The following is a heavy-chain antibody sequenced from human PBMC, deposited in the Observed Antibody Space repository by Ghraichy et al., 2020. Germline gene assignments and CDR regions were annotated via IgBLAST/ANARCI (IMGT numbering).Heavy chain of an antibody. V-gene: IGHV3-53*04. D-gene: IGHD3-3*01. Sequence: GGSLRLSCAASGFTVSSNYMSWVRQAPGKGLEWVSVIYSGGSTYYADSVKGRFTISRHNSKNTLYLQMNSLRAEDTAVYYCARLDYDFWSGPNWFDPWGQGTLVTVTS. CDR3: ARLDYDFWSGPNWFDP. J-gene: IGHJ5*02. CDR1: GFTVSSNY. CDR2: IYSGGST.